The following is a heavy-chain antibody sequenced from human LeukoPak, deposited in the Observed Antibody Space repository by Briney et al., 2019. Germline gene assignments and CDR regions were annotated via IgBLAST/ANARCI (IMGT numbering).Heavy chain of an antibody. CDR1: GGSIMTTNW. D-gene: IGHD1-26*01. CDR2: VHLSGAT. J-gene: IGHJ4*02. Sequence: SGTLSLTCAVSGGSIMTTNWWSWVRQPPGKGLEWIGEVHLSGATNYNPSLGSRVSMSIDTSKNQMPLKLTSVTAADSAIYFCTRESGAFSPFGFWGQGTLVTVSS. V-gene: IGHV4-4*02. CDR3: TRESGAFSPFGF.